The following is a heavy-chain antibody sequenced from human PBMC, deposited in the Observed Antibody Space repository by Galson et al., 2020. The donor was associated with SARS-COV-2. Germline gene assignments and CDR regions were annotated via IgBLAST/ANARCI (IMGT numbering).Heavy chain of an antibody. CDR1: GYSFTSFW. CDR2: IYPGDSDT. D-gene: IGHD6-19*01. Sequence: GESLKISCKTSGYSFTSFWIGWVRQMPGKGLEWMGIIYPGDSDTRYRPSFLGQVTISADKSISTAYLQWSSLRASDTAMYYCATPGYTSGCTNFDYWGQGTLVTVSS. CDR3: ATPGYTSGCTNFDY. V-gene: IGHV5-51*01. J-gene: IGHJ4*02.